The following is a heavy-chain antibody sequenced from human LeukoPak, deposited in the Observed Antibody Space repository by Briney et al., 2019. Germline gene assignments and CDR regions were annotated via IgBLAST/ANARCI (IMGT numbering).Heavy chain of an antibody. V-gene: IGHV1-18*01. CDR1: GYSFTTFG. J-gene: IGHJ6*03. D-gene: IGHD1-14*01. CDR2: ITGYNANT. Sequence: ASVKVSCKTSGYSFTTFGISWVRQAPGQGLEWMGWITGYNANTNYAQKFQGRVTMTRDMSTSTVYMELSSLRSEDTAVYYCARDRNRYTRPGYYYYYMDVWGKGTTVTVSS. CDR3: ARDRNRYTRPGYYYYYMDV.